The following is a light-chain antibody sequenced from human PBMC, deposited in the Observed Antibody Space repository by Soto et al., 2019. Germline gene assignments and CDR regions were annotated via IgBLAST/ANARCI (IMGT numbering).Light chain of an antibody. CDR1: QGISSY. CDR2: AAS. J-gene: IGKJ5*01. Sequence: DIQLTQSPSFLSASVGDRVTITCRASQGISSYLPWYQQKPGKAPKLLIYAASTLQSGVPSRFSGSGSGTEFTLTISSLQPEDFATYYCQQLNSFPITFGQGTRLEMK. V-gene: IGKV1-9*01. CDR3: QQLNSFPIT.